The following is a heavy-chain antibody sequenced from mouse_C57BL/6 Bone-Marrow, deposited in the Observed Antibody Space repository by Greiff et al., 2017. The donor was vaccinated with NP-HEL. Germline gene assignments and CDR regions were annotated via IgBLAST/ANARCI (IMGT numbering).Heavy chain of an antibody. V-gene: IGHV5-4*03. CDR2: ISDGGSYT. J-gene: IGHJ2*01. D-gene: IGHD4-1*02. CDR3: ARDQLGDFDY. Sequence: AMLVESGGGLVKPGGSLKLSCAASGFTFSSYAMSWVRQTPEKRLEWVATISDGGSYTYYPDNVKGRFTISRDNAKNNLYLQMSHLKSEDTAMYYCARDQLGDFDYWGQGTTLTVSS. CDR1: GFTFSSYA.